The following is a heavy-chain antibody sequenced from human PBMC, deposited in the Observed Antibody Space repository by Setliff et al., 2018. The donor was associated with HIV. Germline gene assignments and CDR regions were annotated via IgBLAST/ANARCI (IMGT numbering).Heavy chain of an antibody. Sequence: PSETLSLTCSVSGGSIDSSDYYWGWIRQPPGKGLEWIGTVYYTGSTFYNPSLESRVTISVDTSKNQFSLKLSSVTAADTAVYYCARHSITLVVGVPERDDAFDIWGQGTMVTVSS. D-gene: IGHD3-22*01. J-gene: IGHJ3*02. V-gene: IGHV4-39*01. CDR3: ARHSITLVVGVPERDDAFDI. CDR1: GGSIDSSDYY. CDR2: VYYTGST.